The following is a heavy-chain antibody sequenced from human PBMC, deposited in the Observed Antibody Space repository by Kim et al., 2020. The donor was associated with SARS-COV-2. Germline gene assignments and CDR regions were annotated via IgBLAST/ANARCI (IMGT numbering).Heavy chain of an antibody. J-gene: IGHJ4*02. CDR3: AKGPKIDVRIAVAPLDY. CDR1: GFTFSSYA. Sequence: GGSLRLSCAASGFTFSSYAMHWVRQAPGKGLEWVAVIWYDGSNKYYADSVKGRFTISRDNSKNTLYLQMNSLRAEDTAVYYCAKGPKIDVRIAVAPLDYWGQGTLVTVSS. V-gene: IGHV3-33*06. D-gene: IGHD6-19*01. CDR2: IWYDGSNK.